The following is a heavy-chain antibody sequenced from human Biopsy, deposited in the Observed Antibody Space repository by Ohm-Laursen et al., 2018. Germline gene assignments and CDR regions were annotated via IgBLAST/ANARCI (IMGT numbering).Heavy chain of an antibody. Sequence: GTLSLTCTVSGDSLTSGPENWSWIRQSPGQGLEYIGFIYSGGNTNYSPSLKNRVTMSVDTSKNQFYLKLYSVTAADTAVYYCARGRRTSGWPYFDNWGQRALVIVSP. CDR2: IYSGGNT. CDR1: GDSLTSGPEN. J-gene: IGHJ4*02. CDR3: ARGRRTSGWPYFDN. D-gene: IGHD6-19*01. V-gene: IGHV4-61*01.